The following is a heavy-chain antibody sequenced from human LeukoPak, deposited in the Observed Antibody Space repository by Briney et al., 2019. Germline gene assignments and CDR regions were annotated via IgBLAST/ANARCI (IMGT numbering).Heavy chain of an antibody. CDR1: GFTFSSYG. D-gene: IGHD5-24*01. V-gene: IGHV3-30*18. J-gene: IGHJ4*02. Sequence: GGSLRLSCAASGFTFSSYGMHWVRQAPGKGLEWVAVISYDGSNKYYADSVKGRLTISRDNSKNTLYLQMNSLRAEDTAVYYCAKDLTRDGYNSDYFDYWGQGTLVTVSS. CDR3: AKDLTRDGYNSDYFDY. CDR2: ISYDGSNK.